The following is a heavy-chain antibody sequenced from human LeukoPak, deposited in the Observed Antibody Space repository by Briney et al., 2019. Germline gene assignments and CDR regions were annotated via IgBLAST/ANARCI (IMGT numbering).Heavy chain of an antibody. CDR2: ISAYNGNT. CDR3: VTRELRPRYCSSTSCYVPIDY. Sequence: ASVKVSCKASGYTFTSCGIIWVRQAPGQGLEWMGWISAYNGNTNYAQKLQGRVTMTTDTSTSTAYMELRSLRSDDTAVYYCVTRELRPRYCSSTSCYVPIDYWGQGTLVTVSS. CDR1: GYTFTSCG. V-gene: IGHV1-18*01. J-gene: IGHJ4*02. D-gene: IGHD2-2*01.